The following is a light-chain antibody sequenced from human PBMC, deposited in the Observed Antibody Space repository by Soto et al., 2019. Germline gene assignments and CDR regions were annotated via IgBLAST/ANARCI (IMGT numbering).Light chain of an antibody. Sequence: IQLTQSPSSLSASVGDRVTITCRASQDIAIYLAWYQQKPGEAPKLLIYAASTLYGGVPSRFSGSGSGTDFALTITSLQAEDFATYYCQQYQSFSLTFGGGTRVEVK. CDR3: QQYQSFSLT. V-gene: IGKV1-9*01. CDR2: AAS. J-gene: IGKJ4*01. CDR1: QDIAIY.